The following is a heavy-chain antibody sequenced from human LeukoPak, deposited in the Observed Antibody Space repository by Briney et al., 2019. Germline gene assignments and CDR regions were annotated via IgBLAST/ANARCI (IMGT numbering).Heavy chain of an antibody. J-gene: IGHJ4*02. Sequence: GGSLRLSCAASGFTFSSYTMSWVRQAPGKGLEWVAIIKPDGSEKYYVDSVKGRFTISRDNAENSLFLQMNGLRPEDTAVFYCARGQYTDGLSYWGQGTLVTVSS. CDR3: ARGQYTDGLSY. CDR2: IKPDGSEK. CDR1: GFTFSSYT. D-gene: IGHD5-24*01. V-gene: IGHV3-7*03.